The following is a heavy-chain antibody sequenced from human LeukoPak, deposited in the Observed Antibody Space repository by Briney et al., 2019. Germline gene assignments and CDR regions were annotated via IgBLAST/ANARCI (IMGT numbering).Heavy chain of an antibody. J-gene: IGHJ3*02. V-gene: IGHV3-21*01. CDR2: ISSSSSYI. CDR1: GFTFSSYS. Sequence: GGSLRLSCAASGFTFSSYSMNWVRQAPGKGLEWVSSISSSSSYIYYADSVKGRFTISRDNAKNSLYLQMNSLRAEDTAVYYCASRSGSCSDAFDIWGQGTMVTVSS. CDR3: ASRSGSCSDAFDI. D-gene: IGHD1-26*01.